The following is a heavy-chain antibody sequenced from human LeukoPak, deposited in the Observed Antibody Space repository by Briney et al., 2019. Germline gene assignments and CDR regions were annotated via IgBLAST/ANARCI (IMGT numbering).Heavy chain of an antibody. CDR1: DDSITMYY. D-gene: IGHD2-8*01. V-gene: IGHV4-59*12. Sequence: SETLSLTCSVSDDSITMYYWTWIRQPPGKGLEWIGYIYYSGSTYYNPSLKSRVTISVDTSKNQFSLKLSSVTAADTAVYYCARRPYARSDNWFDPWGQGTLVTVSS. CDR2: IYYSGST. CDR3: ARRPYARSDNWFDP. J-gene: IGHJ5*02.